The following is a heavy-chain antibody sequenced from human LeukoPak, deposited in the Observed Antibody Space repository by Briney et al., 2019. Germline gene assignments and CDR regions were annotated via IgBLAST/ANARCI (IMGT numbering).Heavy chain of an antibody. V-gene: IGHV4-39*07. CDR1: GGSISSSSYY. J-gene: IGHJ4*02. D-gene: IGHD3-22*01. CDR2: IYYSGST. CDR3: ARAKPTYYYDSSGGIFDY. Sequence: SETLSLTCTVSGGSISSSSYYWGWIRQPPGKGLEWIGSIYYSGSTYYNPSLKSRVTISVDTSKNQFSLKLSSVTAADTAVYYCARAKPTYYYDSSGGIFDYWGQGTLVTVSS.